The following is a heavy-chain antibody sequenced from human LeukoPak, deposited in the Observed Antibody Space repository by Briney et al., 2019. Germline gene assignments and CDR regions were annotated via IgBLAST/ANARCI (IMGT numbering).Heavy chain of an antibody. Sequence: SETLSLTCAVYGGSFSGYYWSWIRQPPGKGLEWIGEINHSGSTNYNPSLKSRVTISVDTSKNQFSLKLSSVTAADTAVYYCARDMVTRWDYYYYMDVWGKGTTVTVSS. CDR3: ARDMVTRWDYYYYMDV. V-gene: IGHV4-34*01. CDR1: GGSFSGYY. CDR2: INHSGST. J-gene: IGHJ6*03. D-gene: IGHD5-18*01.